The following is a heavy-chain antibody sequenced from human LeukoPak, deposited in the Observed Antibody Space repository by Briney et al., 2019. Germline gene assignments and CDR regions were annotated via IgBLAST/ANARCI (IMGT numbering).Heavy chain of an antibody. CDR3: ARDRYYYDSSANYYYTDV. CDR1: DSY. D-gene: IGHD3-22*01. Sequence: GGSLRLSCAASDSYMSWVRQAPGKGLEGVSVIYGGGSTHYAEAVKGRFTISRDSSKNTLYLLMNSLRAEDTAVYFCARDRYYYDSSANYYYTDVWAKGPRSPSP. V-gene: IGHV3-53*01. J-gene: IGHJ6*03. CDR2: IYGGGST.